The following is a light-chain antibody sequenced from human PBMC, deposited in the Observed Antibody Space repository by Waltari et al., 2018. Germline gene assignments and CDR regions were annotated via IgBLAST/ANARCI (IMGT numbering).Light chain of an antibody. CDR3: CLHYDGTVI. CDR2: HTT. CDR1: AGAVTGSHH. J-gene: IGLJ7*01. Sequence: LTCGSSAGAVTGSHHPFRFHQKPGQAPRTLLYHTTHTLPWTPARFSGTLIGGKAALTLAGAQIEDEAEYCCCLHYDGTVIFGGGTRLTVL. V-gene: IGLV7-46*01.